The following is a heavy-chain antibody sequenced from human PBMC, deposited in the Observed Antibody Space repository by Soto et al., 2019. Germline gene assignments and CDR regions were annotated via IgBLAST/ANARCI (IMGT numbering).Heavy chain of an antibody. Sequence: PSETLSLTXTVSGGSISSGGYYWSWIRQHPGKGLEWIGYIYYSGSTYYNPSLKSRVTISVDTSKNQFSLKLSSVTAADTAVYYCASYCSSTSCYTPRKGYYGMDVWGQGTTVTVSS. D-gene: IGHD2-2*02. CDR2: IYYSGST. CDR3: ASYCSSTSCYTPRKGYYGMDV. CDR1: GGSISSGGYY. V-gene: IGHV4-31*02. J-gene: IGHJ6*02.